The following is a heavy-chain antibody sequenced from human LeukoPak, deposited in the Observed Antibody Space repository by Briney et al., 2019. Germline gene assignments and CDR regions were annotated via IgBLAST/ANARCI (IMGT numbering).Heavy chain of an antibody. CDR2: VNPDTGDA. D-gene: IGHD6-13*01. J-gene: IGHJ6*03. CDR1: GYTFTDYY. CDR3: ARGTEAAGTMGV. V-gene: IGHV1-2*02. Sequence: GASVKVSCKASGYTFTDYYIHWVRQAPGQGLEWIGWVNPDTGDANYGQKFKGRVTMTRDTSVTSAYMELKSLGSDDTAVYYCARGTEAAGTMGVWGKGTTVTISS.